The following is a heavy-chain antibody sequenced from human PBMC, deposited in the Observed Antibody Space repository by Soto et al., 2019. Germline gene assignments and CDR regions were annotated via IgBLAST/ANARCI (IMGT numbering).Heavy chain of an antibody. CDR2: IYWDDDN. J-gene: IGHJ4*02. CDR1: GFSLSSTRMA. CDR3: AHIVVDGLWYYCDY. D-gene: IGHD2-8*01. Sequence: QITLKESGPTLVKPTQTLTLTCTFSGFSLSSTRMAVGWIRQPPGKALEWLALIYWDDDNRYSPFLKSRLTSPNDTSKNQAVLTLSNRGPLDTARYYGAHIVVDGLWYYCDYWGQGTLVTVSS. V-gene: IGHV2-5*02.